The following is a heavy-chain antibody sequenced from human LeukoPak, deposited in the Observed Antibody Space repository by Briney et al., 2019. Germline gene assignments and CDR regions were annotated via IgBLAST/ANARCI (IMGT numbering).Heavy chain of an antibody. Sequence: GGSLRLSCAASGFTFSGSAMHWVRQASGKGLERVGRIRSKANSYATAYAASVKGRFTISRDDSKNTAYLQMNSLKTEDTAVYYCTTRRQKAEAAAGTVDYWGQGTLVTVSS. J-gene: IGHJ4*02. V-gene: IGHV3-73*01. CDR3: TTRRQKAEAAAGTVDY. CDR2: IRSKANSYAT. CDR1: GFTFSGSA. D-gene: IGHD6-13*01.